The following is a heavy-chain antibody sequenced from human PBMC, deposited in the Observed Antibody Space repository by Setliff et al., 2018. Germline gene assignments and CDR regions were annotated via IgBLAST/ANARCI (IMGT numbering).Heavy chain of an antibody. V-gene: IGHV5-51*01. Sequence: PGESLKISCKGSGYSFTSYWIGWVRQMPGKGLEWMGIIYPGDSDTKYSPSFQGQVNIVADKSIGTAYLQWSSLKASDTAMYYCARAPMATSAFDFWGQGTLVTVSS. D-gene: IGHD5-12*01. J-gene: IGHJ4*02. CDR2: IYPGDSDT. CDR1: GYSFTSYW. CDR3: ARAPMATSAFDF.